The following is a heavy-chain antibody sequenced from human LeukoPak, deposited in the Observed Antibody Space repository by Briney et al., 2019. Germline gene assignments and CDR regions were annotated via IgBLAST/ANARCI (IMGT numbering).Heavy chain of an antibody. D-gene: IGHD6-6*01. J-gene: IGHJ4*02. V-gene: IGHV3-74*01. Sequence: RGSLRLSCAASGFTFSSYWMRWVRHTPGKGLEWVSRIKSDGSSTSYAHSVKGRFTISTDNAKNTPYMQMNSLRAEDTAVYYCAKTIGARRLDYWGQGTLGTVSS. CDR3: AKTIGARRLDY. CDR1: GFTFSSYW. CDR2: IKSDGSST.